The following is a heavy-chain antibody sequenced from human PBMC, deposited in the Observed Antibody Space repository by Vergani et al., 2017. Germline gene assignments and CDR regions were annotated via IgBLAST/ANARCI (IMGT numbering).Heavy chain of an antibody. D-gene: IGHD2-2*01. CDR1: GFTFSSYS. CDR3: ARGGGGYCSSTSCYAFDY. CDR2: ISSSSSTI. Sequence: EVQLVESGGGLVQPGGSLRLSCAASGFTFSSYSMNWVRQAPGKGLEWVSYISSSSSTIYYADSVKGRFTISRDNAKNSLYLQMNSLRAEDTAVYYCARGGGGYCSSTSCYAFDYWGQGTLVTVSS. J-gene: IGHJ4*02. V-gene: IGHV3-48*01.